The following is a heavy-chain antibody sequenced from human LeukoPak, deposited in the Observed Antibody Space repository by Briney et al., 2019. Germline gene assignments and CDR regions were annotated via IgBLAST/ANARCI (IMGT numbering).Heavy chain of an antibody. V-gene: IGHV3-30*18. CDR2: ISYDGSNK. Sequence: GRSLRLSCAASGFTFSSSGMHWVRQAPGKGLEWVAVISYDGSNKYYADSVKGRFTISRDNSKNTLYLQMNSLRAEDTAVYYCAKDQAATWSFDYWGQGTLVTASS. CDR1: GFTFSSSG. CDR3: AKDQAATWSFDY. J-gene: IGHJ4*02. D-gene: IGHD6-25*01.